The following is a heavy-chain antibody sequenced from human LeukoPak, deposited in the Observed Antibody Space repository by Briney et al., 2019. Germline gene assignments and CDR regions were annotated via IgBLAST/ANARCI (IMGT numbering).Heavy chain of an antibody. Sequence: GGSLRLSCAASGFTFSSYWMSWVRQAPGKGLEWVANIRQDGSEKYYVDSVKGRFTISRDNAKNSLYLQMNSLRAEDTAVYYCAREYCSSTSCYSGWFDPWGQGTLVTVSS. D-gene: IGHD2-2*01. CDR2: IRQDGSEK. V-gene: IGHV3-7*01. CDR3: AREYCSSTSCYSGWFDP. CDR1: GFTFSSYW. J-gene: IGHJ5*02.